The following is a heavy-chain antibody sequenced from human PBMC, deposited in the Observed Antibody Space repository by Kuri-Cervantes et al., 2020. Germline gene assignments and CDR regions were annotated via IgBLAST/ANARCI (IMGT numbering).Heavy chain of an antibody. CDR2: ISYDGSNK. D-gene: IGHD6-19*01. V-gene: IGHV3-30*18. J-gene: IGHJ4*02. Sequence: GESLKISCAASGFTFSSYWMSWVRQAPGKGLEWVAVISYDGSNKYYADSVKGRFTISRDNSKNTLYLQMNSLRAEDTAVYYCAKDVHSSGWYFDYWGQGTLVTVSS. CDR3: AKDVHSSGWYFDY. CDR1: GFTFSSYW.